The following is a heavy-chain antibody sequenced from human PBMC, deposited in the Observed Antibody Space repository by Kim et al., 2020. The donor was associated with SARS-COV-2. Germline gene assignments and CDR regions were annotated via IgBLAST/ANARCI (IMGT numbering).Heavy chain of an antibody. Sequence: TGYAQKFQGRVTMTRNTSISTAYMELSSLRSEDTAVYYCATSDSSGWYNYWGQGTLVTVSS. CDR2: T. D-gene: IGHD6-19*01. CDR3: ATSDSSGWYNY. V-gene: IGHV1-8*01. J-gene: IGHJ4*02.